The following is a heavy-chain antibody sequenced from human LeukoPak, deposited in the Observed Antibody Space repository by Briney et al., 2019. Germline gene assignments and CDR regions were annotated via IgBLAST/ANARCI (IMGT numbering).Heavy chain of an antibody. CDR1: GFTFSNAW. D-gene: IGHD1-26*01. J-gene: IGHJ4*02. CDR3: TTDLRYSGSYRGY. CDR2: IRSKTDGGTT. V-gene: IGHV3-15*01. Sequence: GGSLRLSCAASGFTFSNAWMSWVRQAPGKGLEWVGRIRSKTDGGTTDYAAPVKGRFTISRDDSKNTLYLQMNSLKTEDTAVYYCTTDLRYSGSYRGYWGQGTLVTVSS.